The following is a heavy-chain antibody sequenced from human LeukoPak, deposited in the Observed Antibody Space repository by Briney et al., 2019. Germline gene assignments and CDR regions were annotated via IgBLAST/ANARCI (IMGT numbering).Heavy chain of an antibody. V-gene: IGHV3-23*01. CDR3: AARRGYYHYMDV. J-gene: IGHJ6*03. CDR2: ISSTGSNT. CDR1: GFTFSSYA. D-gene: IGHD3-3*01. Sequence: GGSLRLSCATSGFTFSSYAVAWVRQAPGKGLEWVSSISSTGSNTYYADSVKGRFTISRDNSKNTLSLQMNTLTGEDTAVYYCAARRGYYHYMDVWGKGTTVTVSS.